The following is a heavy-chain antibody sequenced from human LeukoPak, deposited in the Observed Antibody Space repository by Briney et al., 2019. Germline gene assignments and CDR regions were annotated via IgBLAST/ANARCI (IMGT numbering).Heavy chain of an antibody. D-gene: IGHD6-19*01. CDR1: GFTFSSYS. Sequence: GGSLRLSCAASGFTFSSYSMNWVRQAPVKGLEWVSSISSSSSYIYYADSVKGRFTISRDNAKNSLYLQMNSLRAEDTAVYYCARAVSYLVAVAGTFNYWGQGTLVTVSS. CDR3: ARAVSYLVAVAGTFNY. CDR2: ISSSSSYI. J-gene: IGHJ4*02. V-gene: IGHV3-21*01.